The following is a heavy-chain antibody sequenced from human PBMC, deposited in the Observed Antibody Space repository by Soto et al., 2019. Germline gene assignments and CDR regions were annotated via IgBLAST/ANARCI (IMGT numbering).Heavy chain of an antibody. CDR3: AKEQPTAKPAGVDF. V-gene: IGHV1-2*02. CDR1: GYTFSDYY. D-gene: IGHD1-1*01. J-gene: IGHJ4*02. Sequence: ASVKVSCKASGYTFSDYYIHWVRQAPGQGLEWMGWINPNSGGTKYAPKFQGGVTMTRDTSITTAYMELSRLRSGDTAVYYCAKEQPTAKPAGVDFCGQGPLVTVYS. CDR2: INPNSGGT.